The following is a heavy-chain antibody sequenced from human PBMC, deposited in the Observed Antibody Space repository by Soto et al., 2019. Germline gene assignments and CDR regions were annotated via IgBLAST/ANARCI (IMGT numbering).Heavy chain of an antibody. D-gene: IGHD6-19*01. V-gene: IGHV1-2*04. CDR3: ARVRMAAPEYYYYGMDV. J-gene: IGHJ6*02. Sequence: ASVKVSCKASGYTFTGYYMHWVRQAPGQGLEWMGWINPNSGGTNYAQKFQGWVTMTRDTSISTAYMELSRLRSDDTAVYYCARVRMAAPEYYYYGMDVWGQGTTVTVSS. CDR1: GYTFTGYY. CDR2: INPNSGGT.